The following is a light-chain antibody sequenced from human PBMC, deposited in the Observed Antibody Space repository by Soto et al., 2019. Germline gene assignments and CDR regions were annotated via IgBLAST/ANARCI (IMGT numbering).Light chain of an antibody. CDR2: TNN. CDR3: ASWDDRLNGVV. Sequence: QSVLTQPPSASGTPGQRVTISCSGSSSNIGSNTVNWYQQLPGMAPRLLISTNNQRPSGVPDRFSASKSGTSGSLAISGLQSEDEADYYCASWDDRLNGVVFGGGTKLTVL. V-gene: IGLV1-44*01. CDR1: SSNIGSNT. J-gene: IGLJ2*01.